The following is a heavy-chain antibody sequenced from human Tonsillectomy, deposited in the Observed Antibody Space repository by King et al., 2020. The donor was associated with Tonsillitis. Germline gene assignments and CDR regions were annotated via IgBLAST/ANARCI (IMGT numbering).Heavy chain of an antibody. J-gene: IGHJ6*02. Sequence: QLQESGPGLVKPSETLSLGCTVSGGSVSSRSHNWGWIRQPPGKGLEWIGIIYYSGITYYKPSLKSRVTMSVDTSKNQFSLKLSSVTIADTAVYYCERLKWGLLDSGMDVWGQGTTVTVAS. D-gene: IGHD1-26*01. CDR2: IYYSGIT. CDR1: GGSVSSRSHN. V-gene: IGHV4-39*07. CDR3: ERLKWGLLDSGMDV.